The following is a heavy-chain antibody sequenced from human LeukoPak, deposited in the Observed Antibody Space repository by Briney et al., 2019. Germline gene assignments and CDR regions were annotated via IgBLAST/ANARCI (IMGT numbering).Heavy chain of an antibody. Sequence: SVKVSCTASGGTFSSYAISWVRQAPGQGLEWMGGIIPIFGTANYAQKFQGRVTITTDESTSTAYMELSSLRSEDTAVYYCASKRIQLWLRSSYYYYMDVWGKGTTVTVSS. CDR1: GGTFSSYA. D-gene: IGHD5-18*01. J-gene: IGHJ6*03. V-gene: IGHV1-69*05. CDR3: ASKRIQLWLRSSYYYYMDV. CDR2: IIPIFGTA.